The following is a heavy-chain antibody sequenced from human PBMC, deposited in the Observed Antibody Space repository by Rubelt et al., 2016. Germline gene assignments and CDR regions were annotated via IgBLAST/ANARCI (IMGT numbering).Heavy chain of an antibody. CDR2: IYSGGST. J-gene: IGHJ4*02. CDR3: ARGNYGSGSNY. CDR1: TVSSNY. D-gene: IGHD3-10*01. Sequence: TVSSNYMSWVRQAPGKGLEWVSVIYSGGSTYYADSVKGRFTISRHNSKNTLYLQMNSLRAEDTAVYYCARGNYGSGSNYWGQGTLVTVSS. V-gene: IGHV3-53*04.